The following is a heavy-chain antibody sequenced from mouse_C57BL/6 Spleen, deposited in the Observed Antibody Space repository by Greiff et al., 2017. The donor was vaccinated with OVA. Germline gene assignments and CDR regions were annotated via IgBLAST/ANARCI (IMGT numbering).Heavy chain of an antibody. Sequence: VQLQQSGAELVRPGASVTLSCKASGYTFTDYEMHWVKQTPVHGLEWIGAIDPETGGTAFNQKVKGKAILTADKSSSTAYMELRSLTSEDSAVYYCTRYGYPYWGQGTTLTVSS. CDR2: IDPETGGT. CDR1: GYTFTDYE. D-gene: IGHD2-2*01. V-gene: IGHV1-15*01. J-gene: IGHJ2*01. CDR3: TRYGYPY.